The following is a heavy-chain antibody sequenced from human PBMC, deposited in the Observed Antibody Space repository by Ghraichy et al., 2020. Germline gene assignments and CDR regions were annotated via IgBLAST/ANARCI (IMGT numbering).Heavy chain of an antibody. J-gene: IGHJ6*02. CDR3: ARGVNRNHGRSGHYYFGMDV. CDR1: GGTFSSDV. D-gene: IGHD1-14*01. CDR2: IIPMFGTA. V-gene: IGHV1-69*13. Sequence: SVKVSCKASGGTFSSDVISWVRQAPGQGLEWMGGIIPMFGTANHAQKFQGRVTFTAHEFTSTAYMELSSLRSEDTAVYYCARGVNRNHGRSGHYYFGMDVWGQGTTVTVSS.